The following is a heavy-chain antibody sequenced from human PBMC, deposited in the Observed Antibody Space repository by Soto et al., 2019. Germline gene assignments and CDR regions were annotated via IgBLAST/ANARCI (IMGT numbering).Heavy chain of an antibody. V-gene: IGHV1-69*02. CDR3: ARWTTMVHDAFDI. Sequence: QVQLVQSGAEVKKPGSSVKVSCKASGGTFSSYTISWVRQAPGQGLEWMGRIIPILGIANYAQKFQGRVTSTADKSTSTAYMELSSLRSEYTAVYYCARWTTMVHDAFDIWGQGTMVTVSS. CDR2: IIPILGIA. J-gene: IGHJ3*02. D-gene: IGHD3-10*01. CDR1: GGTFSSYT.